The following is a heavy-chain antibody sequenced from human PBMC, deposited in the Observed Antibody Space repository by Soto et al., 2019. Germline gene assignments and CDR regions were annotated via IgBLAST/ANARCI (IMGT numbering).Heavy chain of an antibody. D-gene: IGHD3-10*01. Sequence: PGESLKIFCKGSGYSFTTYWISWVRQMSGKGLEWMGRIDPSDSYTKYSPSFQGHVTISADKSISTAYLQWSDLKATDTAIYYCARVSGSWFDFWGQGALVTVSS. V-gene: IGHV5-10-1*01. CDR1: GYSFTTYW. CDR2: IDPSDSYT. CDR3: ARVSGSWFDF. J-gene: IGHJ4*02.